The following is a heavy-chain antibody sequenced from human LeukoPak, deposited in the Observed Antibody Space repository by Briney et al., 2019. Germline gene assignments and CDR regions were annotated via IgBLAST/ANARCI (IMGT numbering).Heavy chain of an antibody. CDR1: GFIFSSYS. J-gene: IGHJ4*02. D-gene: IGHD1-26*01. Sequence: GGSLRLSCEASGFIFSSYSMHWVRQAPGKGLEWVSYISGTSRTIYYADSVKGRFTISRDNAKNSLYLQMNSLRAEDTAVYYCARDPHPTYYLPYYWGQGTLVTVSS. V-gene: IGHV3-48*01. CDR3: ARDPHPTYYLPYY. CDR2: ISGTSRTI.